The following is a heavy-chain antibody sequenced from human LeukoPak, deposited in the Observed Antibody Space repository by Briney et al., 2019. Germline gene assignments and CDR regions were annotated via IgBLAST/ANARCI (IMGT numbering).Heavy chain of an antibody. CDR2: IWYGGSNK. V-gene: IGHV3-30*02. CDR3: AKVGLPYSNYLYYYMDV. J-gene: IGHJ6*03. CDR1: GFTFSSYG. Sequence: PGGSLRLSCAASGFTFSSYGMHWVRQAPGKGLEWVAVIWYGGSNKYYADSVKGRFTISRDNSKNTLYLQMNSLRAEDTAVYYCAKVGLPYSNYLYYYMDVWGKGTTVTVSS. D-gene: IGHD4-11*01.